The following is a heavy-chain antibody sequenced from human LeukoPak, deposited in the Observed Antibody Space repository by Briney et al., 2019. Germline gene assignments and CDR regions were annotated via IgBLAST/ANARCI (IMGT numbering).Heavy chain of an antibody. CDR1: GASISFGGYY. V-gene: IGHV4-31*03. CDR3: AREVGQGHFDP. CDR2: IYSSGSS. J-gene: IGHJ5*02. Sequence: SQTLSLTCSVSGASISFGGYYWSWIRQHPGKGLERIGYIYSSGSSYYNPSLKSRLVISADTSKNQFFLNMTSVTAADTAVYYCAREVGQGHFDPWGQGTLVIVSS.